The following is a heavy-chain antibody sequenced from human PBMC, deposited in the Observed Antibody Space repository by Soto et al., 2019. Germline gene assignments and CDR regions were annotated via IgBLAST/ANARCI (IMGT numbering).Heavy chain of an antibody. V-gene: IGHV3-21*01. J-gene: IGHJ6*02. CDR1: GFTFSTYS. CDR3: AGQTPDGMDV. Sequence: EIQLVESGGGLVKPGGSLRLSCAASGFTFSTYSMNWVRQAPGKGLEWVSSISTSSSFIYYADSVKGRFTISRDNAKNLLYRQMNSLRAEDTAVYYCAGQTPDGMDVWGQGTTVTVSS. CDR2: ISTSSSFI.